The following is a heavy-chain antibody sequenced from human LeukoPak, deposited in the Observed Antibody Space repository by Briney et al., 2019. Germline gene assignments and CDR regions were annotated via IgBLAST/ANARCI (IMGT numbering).Heavy chain of an antibody. CDR1: GFNFSTSA. D-gene: IGHD5-24*01. V-gene: IGHV3-23*01. CDR2: ISGSGRAT. Sequence: DPGGSLRLSCAASGFNFSTSAMSWVRQAPGKGLEWVSLISGSGRATYYADSVRGRFTISRDNSKTTIHLQMNSLRGDDTAVYYCTKADSEDGYSIHFDLWGQGTLVAVSS. J-gene: IGHJ4*02. CDR3: TKADSEDGYSIHFDL.